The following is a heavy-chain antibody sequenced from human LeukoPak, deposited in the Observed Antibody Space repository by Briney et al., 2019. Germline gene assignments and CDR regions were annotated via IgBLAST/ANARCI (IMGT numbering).Heavy chain of an antibody. J-gene: IGHJ6*02. CDR3: AKDMEDSSSWYGQPQDYYYGGMDV. Sequence: PGGSLRLSCAASGFTFDDYAMHWVRQAPGKGLEWVPGISWNSGSIGYADSVKGRFTISRDNAKNSLYLQMNSLRAEDTALYYCAKDMEDSSSWYGQPQDYYYGGMDVWGQGTTVTVSS. CDR1: GFTFDDYA. CDR2: ISWNSGSI. D-gene: IGHD6-13*01. V-gene: IGHV3-9*01.